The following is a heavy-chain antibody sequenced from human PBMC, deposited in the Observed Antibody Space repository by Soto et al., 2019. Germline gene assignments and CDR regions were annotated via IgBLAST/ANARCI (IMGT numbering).Heavy chain of an antibody. D-gene: IGHD3-10*01. V-gene: IGHV4-39*01. Sequence: SETLSLTCSVSDDSINSDKYYWGWIRQPPGKGLEWIGSIYYSGSTYYNPSLKSRVTISVDTSKNQFSLKLSSVTAADTAVYYCARTARGWFNAGDYFDYWGQGTLVTVSS. CDR2: IYYSGST. CDR3: ARTARGWFNAGDYFDY. CDR1: DDSINSDKYY. J-gene: IGHJ4*02.